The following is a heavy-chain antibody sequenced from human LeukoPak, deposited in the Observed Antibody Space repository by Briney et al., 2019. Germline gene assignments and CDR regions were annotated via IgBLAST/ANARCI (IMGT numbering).Heavy chain of an antibody. CDR2: INHSGST. Sequence: PSETLSLTCVVYGASFSCYYWSWIRQPPGKGLEWIGEINHSGSTNCNPSRKSRVTISVDPSKNQFSLKLSSVTAADTALYFCARGRYYDSSGRYYFDYWGQGTRVTVSS. V-gene: IGHV4-34*01. CDR1: GASFSCYY. CDR3: ARGRYYDSSGRYYFDY. J-gene: IGHJ4*02. D-gene: IGHD3-22*01.